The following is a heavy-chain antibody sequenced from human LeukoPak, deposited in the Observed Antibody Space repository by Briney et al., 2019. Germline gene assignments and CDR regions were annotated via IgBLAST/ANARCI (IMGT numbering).Heavy chain of an antibody. D-gene: IGHD3-22*01. CDR2: INPNSGGT. Sequence: GASVKVSCKASGYTSTGYYMHWVRQAPGQGLEWMGRINPNSGGTNYAQKFQGRVTMTEDTSTDTAYMELSSLRSEDTAVYYCATDLGRDSSGYYLVYWGQGTLVTVSS. J-gene: IGHJ4*02. V-gene: IGHV1-2*06. CDR3: ATDLGRDSSGYYLVY. CDR1: GYTSTGYY.